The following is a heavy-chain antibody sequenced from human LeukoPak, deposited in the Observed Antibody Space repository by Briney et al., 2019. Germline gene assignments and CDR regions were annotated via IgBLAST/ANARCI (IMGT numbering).Heavy chain of an antibody. CDR1: EFIVSDYW. V-gene: IGHV3-7*03. J-gene: IGHJ5*01. Sequence: PGWSLRLYCVASEFIVSDYWRSWVPQAPGKGLEWVANIKQGGREEKYVGSVKGRCAISRDDAKSTLYLQMDSRRGDDTAVYYCARDNGGWFDSWGRGTLVTVSS. CDR3: ARDNGGWFDS. D-gene: IGHD3-10*01. CDR2: IKQGGREE.